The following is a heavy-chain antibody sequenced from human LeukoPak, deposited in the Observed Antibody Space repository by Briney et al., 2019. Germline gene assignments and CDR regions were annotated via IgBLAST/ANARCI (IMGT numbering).Heavy chain of an antibody. CDR3: ARGDYYGSGTNWFDP. CDR1: GGSISSYY. D-gene: IGHD3-10*01. V-gene: IGHV4-59*01. Sequence: SETLSLTCTVSGGSISSYYWSWIRQPPGKGLEWIGYIYYSGSTNYNPSLKSRVTISVDTSKNQFPLKLSSVTAADTAVYYCARGDYYGSGTNWFDPWGQGTLVTVSS. CDR2: IYYSGST. J-gene: IGHJ5*02.